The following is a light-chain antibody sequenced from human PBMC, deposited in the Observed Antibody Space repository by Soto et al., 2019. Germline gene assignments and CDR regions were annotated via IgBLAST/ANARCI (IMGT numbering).Light chain of an antibody. CDR3: QQYNSYSRT. Sequence: DIQMTQSPSSLSASVGDRVTITCRASQSISSYLNWYQQKPGKAPKLLIYAASSLQSGVPSRFSGSGSGTEFTLTISSLQPDDFATYYCQQYNSYSRTFGQGIKVDIK. CDR1: QSISSY. V-gene: IGKV1-39*01. CDR2: AAS. J-gene: IGKJ1*01.